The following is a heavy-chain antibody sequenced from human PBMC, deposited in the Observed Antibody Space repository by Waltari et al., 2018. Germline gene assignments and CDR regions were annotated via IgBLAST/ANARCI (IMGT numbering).Heavy chain of an antibody. J-gene: IGHJ6*02. Sequence: QVQLVQSGAEVKKPGSSVKVSCKASGGTFSSYAISWVPQAPGQGLEWMGGIIPIFGTANYAQKFQGRVTITADESTSTAYMELSSLRSEDTAVYYCAKPSIVVVPAATRYFDWLPRDDYYYYGMDVWGQGP. CDR3: AKPSIVVVPAATRYFDWLPRDDYYYYGMDV. V-gene: IGHV1-69*01. D-gene: IGHD2-2*01. CDR2: IIPIFGTA. CDR1: GGTFSSYA.